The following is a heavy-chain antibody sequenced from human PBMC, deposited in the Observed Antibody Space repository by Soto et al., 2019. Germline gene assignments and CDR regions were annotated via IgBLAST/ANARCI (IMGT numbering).Heavy chain of an antibody. CDR2: ISSSSSTK. Sequence: EVQLVESGGGLVQPGGSLRLSCAASGFTFSSYSMNWVRQAPGKGLEWVSYISSSSSTKYYADSVKGRFTISRDNAKNSLYLQMTSLRAEDTAVYYCASQSSEWLLFASWGQGTLVTVSS. V-gene: IGHV3-48*01. CDR1: GFTFSSYS. J-gene: IGHJ4*02. CDR3: ASQSSEWLLFAS. D-gene: IGHD5-12*01.